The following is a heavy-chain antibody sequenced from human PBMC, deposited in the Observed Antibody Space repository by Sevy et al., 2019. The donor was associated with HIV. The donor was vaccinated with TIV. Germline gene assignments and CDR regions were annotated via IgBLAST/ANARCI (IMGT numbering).Heavy chain of an antibody. Sequence: GGCLRLSCAASGFNFNNYGMHWVRQAPGKGLEWVAVISYEGSIKEYADSVKDRFTISRDNFKNTLYLELNSLRTEDTAVYYCAKRKGFFMVFATQNTFDLWGQGTLVTVSS. CDR1: GFNFNNYG. CDR3: AKRKGFFMVFATQNTFDL. D-gene: IGHD2-8*01. J-gene: IGHJ3*01. V-gene: IGHV3-30*18. CDR2: ISYEGSIK.